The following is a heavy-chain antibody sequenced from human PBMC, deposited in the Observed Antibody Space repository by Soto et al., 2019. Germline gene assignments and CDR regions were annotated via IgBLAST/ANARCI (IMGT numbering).Heavy chain of an antibody. CDR1: GGSFSGYY. V-gene: IGHV4-34*01. J-gene: IGHJ6*02. CDR2: INHSGST. CDR3: ASYRLVPAAIEYYSGMDV. D-gene: IGHD2-2*01. Sequence: PSETLSLTCAVYGGSFSGYYWSWIRQPPGKGLEWIGEINHSGSTNYNPSPKSRVTISVDTSKNQFSLKLSSVTAADTAVYYCASYRLVPAAIEYYSGMDVGGQGTTVTVSS.